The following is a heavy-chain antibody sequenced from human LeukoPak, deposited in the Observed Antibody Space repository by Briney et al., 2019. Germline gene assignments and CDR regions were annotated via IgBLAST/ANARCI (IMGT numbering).Heavy chain of an antibody. V-gene: IGHV3-21*04. J-gene: IGHJ4*02. CDR2: ISSSSSYI. CDR3: AKGPLIEVAGTTWDY. D-gene: IGHD6-19*01. Sequence: PGGSLRLSCAASGFTFSSYSMNWVRQAPGKGLEWVSSISSSSSYIYYADSVKGRFTISRDNSKNTLHLQMNSLRADDTAVYYCAKGPLIEVAGTTWDYWGQGALVTVSS. CDR1: GFTFSSYS.